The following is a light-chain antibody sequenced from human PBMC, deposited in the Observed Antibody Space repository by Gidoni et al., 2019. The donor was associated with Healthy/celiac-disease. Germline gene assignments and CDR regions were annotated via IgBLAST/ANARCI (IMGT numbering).Light chain of an antibody. J-gene: IGKJ4*01. V-gene: IGKV3-11*01. CDR1: QSVSSY. CDR2: DAS. CDR3: QQRSNFT. Sequence: EIVLTQSPATLSLSPGERATLTCSASQSVSSYLPWYQQKPGQAPRPLIYDASNRATGSPARCSGRGYGTDFTSSIRSLEPEEFAVYYCQQRSNFTFGGGTKVEIK.